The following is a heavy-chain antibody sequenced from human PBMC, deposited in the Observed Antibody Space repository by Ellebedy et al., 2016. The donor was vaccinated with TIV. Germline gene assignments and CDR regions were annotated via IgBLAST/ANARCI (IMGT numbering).Heavy chain of an antibody. V-gene: IGHV5-10-1*01. CDR3: ARRLGYCSSTNCLSYGMDI. CDR1: GYNFNSYW. Sequence: GESLKISCKGSGYNFNSYWINWVRQMPGKGLEWMGRFDPSDSFTTYIPSVQGHVTISADKSISTAYLQWSSLEASDTAIYYCARRLGYCSSTNCLSYGMDIWGQGTPVTVSS. D-gene: IGHD2-2*01. J-gene: IGHJ6*02. CDR2: FDPSDSFT.